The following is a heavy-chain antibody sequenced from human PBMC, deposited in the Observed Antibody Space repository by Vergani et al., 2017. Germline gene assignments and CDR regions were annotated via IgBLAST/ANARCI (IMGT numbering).Heavy chain of an antibody. J-gene: IGHJ6*03. D-gene: IGHD2-2*01. CDR3: AKDRSAMRLHNYDMDV. CDR1: GFTFSSYA. Sequence: EVQPLESGGGLVQPGGSLRLSCAASGFTFSSYAMSWVRQAPGKGLEWVSAISGSGGSTYYADSVKGRFTISRDNSKNTLYLQMNSLRAEDPAVDYCAKDRSAMRLHNYDMDVWGKGTTVTVSS. CDR2: ISGSGGST. V-gene: IGHV3-23*01.